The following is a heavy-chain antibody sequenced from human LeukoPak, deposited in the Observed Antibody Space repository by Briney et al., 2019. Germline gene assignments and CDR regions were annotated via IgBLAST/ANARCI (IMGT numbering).Heavy chain of an antibody. CDR3: ARESWAAGTRWFDP. Sequence: SVKVSFKASGGTFSSYAISWVRQAPGQGLGWMGGIIPIFGTANYAQKFQGRVTITTDESTSTAYMELSSLRSEDTAVYYCARESWAAGTRWFDPWGQGTLVTVSS. D-gene: IGHD6-13*01. CDR2: IIPIFGTA. V-gene: IGHV1-69*05. J-gene: IGHJ5*02. CDR1: GGTFSSYA.